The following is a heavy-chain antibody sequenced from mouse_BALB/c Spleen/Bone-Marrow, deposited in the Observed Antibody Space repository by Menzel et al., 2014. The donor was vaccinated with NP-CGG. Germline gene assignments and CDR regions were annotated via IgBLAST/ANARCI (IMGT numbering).Heavy chain of an antibody. J-gene: IGHJ4*01. CDR2: INPSNGRT. CDR1: GYTFTSYW. D-gene: IGHD2-2*01. Sequence: QVQLQQSGAELVKPGASVKLSCKASGYTFTSYWMHWVKQRPGQGLEWIGEINPSNGRTNYNEKFKSKATLTVDKSSSTAYMQLSSLTSEDSAVYYCARYGYDGRYVMDYWGQGASVTVSS. V-gene: IGHV1S81*02. CDR3: ARYGYDGRYVMDY.